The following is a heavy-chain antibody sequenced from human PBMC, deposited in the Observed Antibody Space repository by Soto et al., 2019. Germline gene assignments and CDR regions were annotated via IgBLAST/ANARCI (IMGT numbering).Heavy chain of an antibody. D-gene: IGHD3-3*01. CDR2: MNPNSGNT. Sequence: ASVKVSCKASGYTFTNYGINWVRQATGQGLEWMGWMNPNSGNTGYAQKFQGRVTMTRNTSISTAYMELSSLRSEDTAVYYCARAMDYDFWSGYYRDDNWFDPWGKGTLVTVSS. CDR1: GYTFTNYG. V-gene: IGHV1-8*01. J-gene: IGHJ5*02. CDR3: ARAMDYDFWSGYYRDDNWFDP.